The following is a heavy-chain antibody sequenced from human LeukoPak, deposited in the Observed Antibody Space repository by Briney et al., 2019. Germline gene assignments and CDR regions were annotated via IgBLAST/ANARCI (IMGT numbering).Heavy chain of an antibody. V-gene: IGHV3-23*01. Sequence: GGSLRLSCAASGFTFSNYAMNWVRQSPGKGLEWVSGVSGSDSYTYFADSVKGRFTISRDNSRNTLYLQMNSLRAEDTAVYYCARDTIFNYGTRYGMDVWGQGTTVTVSS. D-gene: IGHD3-10*01. CDR3: ARDTIFNYGTRYGMDV. CDR1: GFTFSNYA. CDR2: VSGSDSYT. J-gene: IGHJ6*02.